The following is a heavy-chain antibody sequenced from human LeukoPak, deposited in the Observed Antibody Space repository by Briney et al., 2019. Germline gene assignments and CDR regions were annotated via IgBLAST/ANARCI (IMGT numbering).Heavy chain of an antibody. V-gene: IGHV1-8*01. CDR1: GYTFTSYD. D-gene: IGHD7-27*01. J-gene: IGHJ4*02. CDR2: MGPNSGDT. CDR3: ARGPPNWGYDY. Sequence: ASVKVSCKASGYTFTSYDFNWVRQATGQRPEWMGWMGPNSGDTGYAQKFQDRVTMTRNTSISTAYMELSSLRSDDTAVYYCARGPPNWGYDYWGPGTLVTVSS.